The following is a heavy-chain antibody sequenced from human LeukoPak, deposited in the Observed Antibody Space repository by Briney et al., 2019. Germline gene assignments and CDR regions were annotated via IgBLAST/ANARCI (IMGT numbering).Heavy chain of an antibody. CDR1: GGSISSSNYY. V-gene: IGHV4-61*05. CDR3: ARATTVVTVFDY. Sequence: PSETLSLTCTVSGGSISSSNYYWGWIRQPPGKGLEWIGYIYYSGSTNYNPSLKSRVTISVDTSKNQFSLKLSSVAAADTAVYYCARATTVVTVFDYWGQGTLVTVSS. CDR2: IYYSGST. J-gene: IGHJ4*02. D-gene: IGHD4-23*01.